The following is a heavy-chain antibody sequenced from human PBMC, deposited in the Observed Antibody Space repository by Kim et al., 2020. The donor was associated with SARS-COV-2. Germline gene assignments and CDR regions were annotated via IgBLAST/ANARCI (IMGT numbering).Heavy chain of an antibody. V-gene: IGHV4-34*01. CDR3: ARRSVGSSPYYFDY. J-gene: IGHJ4*02. CDR1: GGSFSGYY. D-gene: IGHD6-6*01. Sequence: SETLSLTCAVYGGSFSGYYWSWIRQPPGKGLEWIGEINHSGSTNYNPSLKSRVTISVDTSKNQFSLKLSSVTAADTAVYYCARRSVGSSPYYFDYWGQGTLVTVSS. CDR2: INHSGST.